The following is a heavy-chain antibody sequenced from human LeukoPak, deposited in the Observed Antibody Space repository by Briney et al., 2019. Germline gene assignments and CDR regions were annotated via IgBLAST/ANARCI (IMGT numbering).Heavy chain of an antibody. J-gene: IGHJ4*02. CDR1: GFTFSGSA. CDR3: ARGGRDCSSTSCYPSPTSDFDY. Sequence: GGSLRLSCAASGFTFSGSAMHWVRQASGKGLEWVGRIRSKANSYATAYAASVKGRFTISRDDSKNTAYLQMNSLKTEDTAVYYCARGGRDCSSTSCYPSPTSDFDYWGQGTLVTVSS. V-gene: IGHV3-73*01. D-gene: IGHD2-2*01. CDR2: IRSKANSYAT.